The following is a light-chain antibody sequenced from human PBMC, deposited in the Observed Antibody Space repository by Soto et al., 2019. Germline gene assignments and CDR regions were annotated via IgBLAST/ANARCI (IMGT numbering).Light chain of an antibody. CDR2: AAS. CDR3: QHLHSYPLT. CDR1: QDIRSY. V-gene: IGKV1-9*01. Sequence: DIQLTQSPSFLSASVGDRVTITCRASQDIRSYLAWYQQKPGKAPNLLIYAASTLQSGVPSRFSGSGSGTEFTLTISRLQPEDFSSYYCQHLHSYPLTFGGGTKVEI. J-gene: IGKJ4*01.